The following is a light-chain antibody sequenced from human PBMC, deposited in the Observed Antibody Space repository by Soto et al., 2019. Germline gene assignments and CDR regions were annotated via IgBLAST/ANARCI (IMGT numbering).Light chain of an antibody. Sequence: QSVLTQPPSASGTPGQRLTISCSGSSSNIGSNFVYWYQQLPGTAPKLLIDRNNQRPSGVPDRFSGTTSGTSTSLAISGLRSEDEAVYFCATWDDSLSGRVFGGGTKVTVL. V-gene: IGLV1-47*01. CDR3: ATWDDSLSGRV. CDR1: SSNIGSNF. J-gene: IGLJ2*01. CDR2: RNN.